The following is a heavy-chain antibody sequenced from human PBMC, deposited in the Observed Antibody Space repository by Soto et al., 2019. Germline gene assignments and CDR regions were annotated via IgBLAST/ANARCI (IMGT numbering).Heavy chain of an antibody. CDR2: IYFSGST. J-gene: IGHJ3*01. V-gene: IGHV4-31*03. CDR3: ARGGRHFDV. CDR1: GASISVGGYY. Sequence: QVHLQESGPGLLKPSQTLSLTCTVSGASISVGGYYWSWIRQHPGKGLEWIGYIYFSGSTYYNPSLKSRFTISVDTSNNQFSLKLSSVTAADTAVYYCARGGRHFDVWGQGTMVTVSS.